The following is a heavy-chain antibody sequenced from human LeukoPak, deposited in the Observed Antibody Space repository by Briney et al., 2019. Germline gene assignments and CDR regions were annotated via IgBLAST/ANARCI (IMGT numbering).Heavy chain of an antibody. J-gene: IGHJ6*03. V-gene: IGHV3-23*01. Sequence: PGGSLRLSCAASGFTFSSYGMSWVRQAPGKGLEWVSAISGSGGSTYYADSVKGRFTISRDNAENSLYLQMNSLRAEETAIYYCARDAGYYYYYMDVWGTGTTVTISS. CDR1: GFTFSSYG. CDR3: ARDAGYYYYYMDV. CDR2: ISGSGGST.